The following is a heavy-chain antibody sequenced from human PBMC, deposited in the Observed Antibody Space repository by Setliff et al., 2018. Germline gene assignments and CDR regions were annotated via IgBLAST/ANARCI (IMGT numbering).Heavy chain of an antibody. CDR2: ISAYNGNT. CDR1: GYTFTSYG. J-gene: IGHJ3*02. Sequence: GASVKVSCKASGYTFTSYGISWVRQAPGQGLEWMGWISAYNGNTNYAQKLQGRVTMTTGTSTSTAYMELRSLRSDDTAVYYCARDVGTSSFEVATMIVVAATDAFDIWGQGTMVTVSS. V-gene: IGHV1-18*01. D-gene: IGHD3-22*01. CDR3: ARDVGTSSFEVATMIVVAATDAFDI.